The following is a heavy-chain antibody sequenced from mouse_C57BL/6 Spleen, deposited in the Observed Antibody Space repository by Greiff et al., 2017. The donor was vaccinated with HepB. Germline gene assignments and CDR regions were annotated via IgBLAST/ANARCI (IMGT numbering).Heavy chain of an antibody. V-gene: IGHV1-9*01. J-gene: IGHJ4*01. Sequence: QVQLQQSGAELMKPGASVKLSCKATGYTFTGYWIAWVKQRPGHGLEWIGEILPGSGSTNYNEKFKGKAPFTADTSSNTAYMHLSSLTPEDSAIYVCAREGLRRFYAMDYWGQGTSVTVSS. CDR2: ILPGSGST. CDR3: AREGLRRFYAMDY. CDR1: GYTFTGYW. D-gene: IGHD2-4*01.